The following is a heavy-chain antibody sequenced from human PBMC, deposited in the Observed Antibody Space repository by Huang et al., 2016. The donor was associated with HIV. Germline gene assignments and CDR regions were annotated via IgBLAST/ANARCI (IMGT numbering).Heavy chain of an antibody. Sequence: QVQLVESGGGVVQPGRSLRLSCAASGFTFSNYGVHWVRQAPGKGLEWVAAISYDVSYQYYSDSVKGRVTISRDDSQNTLYLQMSSLRAEDTAVYFCAKDREDSAYQLDYWGQGTRVTVSS. CDR1: GFTFSNYG. CDR3: AKDREDSAYQLDY. CDR2: ISYDVSYQ. V-gene: IGHV3-30*18. D-gene: IGHD5-12*01. J-gene: IGHJ4*02.